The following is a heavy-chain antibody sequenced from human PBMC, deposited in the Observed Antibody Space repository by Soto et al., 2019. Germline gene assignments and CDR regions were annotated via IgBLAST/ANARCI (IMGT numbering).Heavy chain of an antibody. Sequence: QITLKESGPTLVKPTQTLTMTCTFSGFSLSTSGVGVGWIRQPPGKALEWIALIYWDDDKRYSPSLKSRLTITKDTSKTQVVLTITNMDPVDTATYYCAHDAKTDTPIVKPYYFEYWGQGTRVTVSS. D-gene: IGHD5-18*01. CDR1: GFSLSTSGVG. V-gene: IGHV2-5*02. J-gene: IGHJ4*02. CDR3: AHDAKTDTPIVKPYYFEY. CDR2: IYWDDDK.